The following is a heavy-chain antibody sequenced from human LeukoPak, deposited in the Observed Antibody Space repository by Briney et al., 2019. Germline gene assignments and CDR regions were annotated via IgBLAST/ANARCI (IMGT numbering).Heavy chain of an antibody. J-gene: IGHJ4*02. CDR1: GFTFSSYS. D-gene: IGHD1-26*01. CDR2: IKSKTDGGTT. Sequence: GGSLRLSCAASGFTFSSYSMTWVRQAPGKGLEWVGRIKSKTDGGTTDYAAPVKGRFTISRDDSKNTVYLQMNSLKTEDTAVYYCTTKAKGVGAIMVDYWGQGTLVTVSS. CDR3: TTKAKGVGAIMVDY. V-gene: IGHV3-15*01.